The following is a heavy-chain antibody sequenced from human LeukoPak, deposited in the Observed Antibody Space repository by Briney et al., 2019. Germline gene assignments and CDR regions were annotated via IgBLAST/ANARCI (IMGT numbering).Heavy chain of an antibody. CDR3: ARLSREYYYGSGSYNYYFDY. J-gene: IGHJ4*02. CDR2: INHSGST. CDR1: GGSFSGYY. V-gene: IGHV4-34*01. Sequence: SETLSLTCAVYGGSFSGYYWSWIRQPPGKGLEWIGEINHSGSTNYNPSLKSRVTISVDTSKNQFSLKLSSVTAADTAVYYCARLSREYYYGSGSYNYYFDYWGQGTLVTVSS. D-gene: IGHD3-10*01.